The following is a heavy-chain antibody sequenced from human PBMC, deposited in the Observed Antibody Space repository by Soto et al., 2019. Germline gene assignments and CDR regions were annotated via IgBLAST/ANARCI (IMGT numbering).Heavy chain of an antibody. D-gene: IGHD3-3*01. CDR2: IYYSGST. J-gene: IGHJ4*01. CDR1: GGSISSSSYY. Sequence: SETLSHTCTVSGGSISSSSYYWGWIRQPPGKGLEWIGSIYYSGSTYYNPSLKSRVTISVDTSKNQFSLKLSSVTAADTAVYYCARLYYDFWSGYYTYWGHGTLVTVSS. V-gene: IGHV4-39*01. CDR3: ARLYYDFWSGYYTY.